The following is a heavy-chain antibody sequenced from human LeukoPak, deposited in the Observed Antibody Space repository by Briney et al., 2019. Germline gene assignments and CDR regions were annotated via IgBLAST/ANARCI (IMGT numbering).Heavy chain of an antibody. J-gene: IGHJ4*02. CDR3: ARDPKYYYDSSGDY. D-gene: IGHD3-22*01. CDR2: INTGNGNT. CDR1: GYSFTNFA. Sequence: ASVKVSCKASGYSFTNFAMHWVRQAPGQRLEWMGWINTGNGNTKYSQKCQGRVTITRDTSASTAYMELSSLRSEDTAVYYCARDPKYYYDSSGDYWGQGTLVTVSS. V-gene: IGHV1-3*04.